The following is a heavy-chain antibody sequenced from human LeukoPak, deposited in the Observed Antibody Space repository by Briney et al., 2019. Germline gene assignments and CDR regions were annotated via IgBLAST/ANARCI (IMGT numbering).Heavy chain of an antibody. Sequence: SETLSLTCTVSGGSISSSSYYWGWIRQPPEKGLEWIGSIYYSGSTYYNPSLKSRVTISMDTSKNQFSLKLSSVTAADTAVYYCARDVRNYYDSSGYYLFDYWGQGTLVTVSS. CDR1: GGSISSSSYY. V-gene: IGHV4-39*07. D-gene: IGHD3-22*01. J-gene: IGHJ4*02. CDR3: ARDVRNYYDSSGYYLFDY. CDR2: IYYSGST.